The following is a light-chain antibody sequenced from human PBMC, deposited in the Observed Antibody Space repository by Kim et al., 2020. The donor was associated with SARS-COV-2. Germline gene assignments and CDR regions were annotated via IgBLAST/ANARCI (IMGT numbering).Light chain of an antibody. CDR3: QQFNKWPLT. V-gene: IGKV3-15*01. J-gene: IGKJ4*01. CDR1: QSFSNS. CDR2: AAS. Sequence: VLPGETATLSCRASQSFSNSLAWYQHKPGQAPRLLIYAASNRASGVPARFRGGGSGTEFTLTISSLQSEDFAVYYCQQFNKWPLTFGGGTKVDIK.